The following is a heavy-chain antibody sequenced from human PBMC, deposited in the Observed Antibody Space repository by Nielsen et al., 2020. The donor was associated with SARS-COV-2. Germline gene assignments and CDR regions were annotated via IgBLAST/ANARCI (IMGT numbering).Heavy chain of an antibody. D-gene: IGHD2-21*01. CDR3: AKGAVDAEYFQH. J-gene: IGHJ1*01. Sequence: GGSLRLSCAASGFTFRSYSMNWVRQAPGKGLEWVSFISDRGSTIYYVDSVKGRFTISRDSAKNSLYLQMNSLRAEDTAVYYCAKGAVDAEYFQHWGQGTLVTVSS. CDR1: GFTFRSYS. CDR2: ISDRGSTI. V-gene: IGHV3-48*01.